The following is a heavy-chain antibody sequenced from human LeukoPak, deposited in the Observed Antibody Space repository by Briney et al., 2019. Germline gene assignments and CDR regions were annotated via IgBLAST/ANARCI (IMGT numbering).Heavy chain of an antibody. CDR2: ISSSGRSM. D-gene: IGHD3-9*01. CDR1: GFNFSIYS. Sequence: GGSLRLSCAASGFNFSIYSMDWVRQAPGKGLEWVSYISSSGRSMSYADSVKGRFTISRDNSKNTLYLQMNSLRAEDTAIYYCAKGLHYNILTGFRREYYFDSWGQGTLVTVSS. CDR3: AKGLHYNILTGFRREYYFDS. J-gene: IGHJ4*02. V-gene: IGHV3-48*01.